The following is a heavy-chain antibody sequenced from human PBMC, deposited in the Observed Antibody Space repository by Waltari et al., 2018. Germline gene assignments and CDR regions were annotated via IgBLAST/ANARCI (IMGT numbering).Heavy chain of an antibody. CDR2: IYYRGST. CDR1: GGSISSSSYY. CDR3: ARDSTVTTLGIDI. V-gene: IGHV4-39*02. J-gene: IGHJ3*02. D-gene: IGHD4-17*01. Sequence: QLQLQESGPGLVKPSETLSLTCTVSGGSISSSSYYWGWIRQPPGKGLEWIGSIYYRGSTYYNPALKSRVTISVDTSKNQFSLKLSSVTAADTAVYYCARDSTVTTLGIDIWGQGTMVTVSS.